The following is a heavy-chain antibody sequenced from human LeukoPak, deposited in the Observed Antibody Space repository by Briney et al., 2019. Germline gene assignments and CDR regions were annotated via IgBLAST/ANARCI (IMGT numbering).Heavy chain of an antibody. Sequence: SSETLSLTCTVSGGSISSGGYYWSWIRQHPGKGLEWIGYIYYSGSTYYNPSLKSRVTISVDTSKNQFSLKLSPVTAADTAVYYCARYLNYYGSGRVDYWGQGTLVTVSS. D-gene: IGHD3-10*01. CDR2: IYYSGST. CDR3: ARYLNYYGSGRVDY. CDR1: GGSISSGGYY. J-gene: IGHJ4*02. V-gene: IGHV4-31*03.